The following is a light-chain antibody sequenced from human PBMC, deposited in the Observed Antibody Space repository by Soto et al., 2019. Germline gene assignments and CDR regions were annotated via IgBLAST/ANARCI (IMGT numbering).Light chain of an antibody. CDR2: GNT. J-gene: IGLJ2*01. CDR3: QSYDSSLSVVV. V-gene: IGLV1-40*01. Sequence: QAVVTQPPSVSGAPGQRVTISCTGSSSNIGAGYVVHWYQQLPGTAPKLLIYGNTNRPSGVPDRISGSKSGTSASLAITGLQAEDEADYYCQSYDSSLSVVVFGGGTKLTVL. CDR1: SSNIGAGYV.